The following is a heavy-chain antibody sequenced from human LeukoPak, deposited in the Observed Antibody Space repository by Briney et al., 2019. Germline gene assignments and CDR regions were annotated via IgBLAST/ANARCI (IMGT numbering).Heavy chain of an antibody. V-gene: IGHV1-18*01. CDR3: ARELGPVRLFDY. D-gene: IGHD7-27*01. J-gene: IGHJ4*02. Sequence: ASVKVSCKASGGTFSSYGISWVRQAPGQGLEWMGWISAYNGNTNYAQKLQGRVTMTTDTSTSTAYVELRSLRSDDTAVYYCARELGPVRLFDYWGQGTLVTVSS. CDR2: ISAYNGNT. CDR1: GGTFSSYG.